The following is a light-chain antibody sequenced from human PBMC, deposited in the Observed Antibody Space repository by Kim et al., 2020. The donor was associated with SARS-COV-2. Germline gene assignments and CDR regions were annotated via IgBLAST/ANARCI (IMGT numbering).Light chain of an antibody. J-gene: IGLJ3*02. Sequence: GQRVNSTGNGRSSKIGRKTENGEKQLPGADPRRLIHADKRRTSGVTARFSGSKSGTAASLAISGLECEDESDYYCETWDDSLNGPVFGGGTKLTVL. CDR2: ADK. CDR1: SSKIGRKT. CDR3: ETWDDSLNGPV. V-gene: IGLV1-44*01.